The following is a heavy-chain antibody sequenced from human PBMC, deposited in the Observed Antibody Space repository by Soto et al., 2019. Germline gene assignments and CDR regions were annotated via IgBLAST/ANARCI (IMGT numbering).Heavy chain of an antibody. D-gene: IGHD3-22*01. J-gene: IGHJ6*02. CDR1: GFTFSSYA. Sequence: QVQLVESGGGVVQPGRSLRLSCAASGFTFSSYAMHWVRQAPGKGLEWVAVISYDGSNKYYADSVKGRFTISRDNSKNTLYLQMNSLRAEDTAVYYCAIEVDYDSGVDVWGQGTTVTVSS. CDR3: AIEVDYDSGVDV. V-gene: IGHV3-30-3*01. CDR2: ISYDGSNK.